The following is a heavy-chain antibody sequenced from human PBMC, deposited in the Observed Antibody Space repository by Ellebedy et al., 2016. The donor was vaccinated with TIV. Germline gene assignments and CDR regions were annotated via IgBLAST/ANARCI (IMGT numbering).Heavy chain of an antibody. D-gene: IGHD6-19*01. CDR3: ARSRVGRGWYYFDY. J-gene: IGHJ4*02. CDR2: ISSSSSTI. V-gene: IGHV3-48*01. CDR1: GFTFRNAW. Sequence: GESLKISCAASGFTFRNAWMNWVRQAPGKGLEWVSYISSSSSTIYYADSVKGRFTISRDNSKNTLYLQMNSLRAEDTAVYYCARSRVGRGWYYFDYWGQGTLVTVSS.